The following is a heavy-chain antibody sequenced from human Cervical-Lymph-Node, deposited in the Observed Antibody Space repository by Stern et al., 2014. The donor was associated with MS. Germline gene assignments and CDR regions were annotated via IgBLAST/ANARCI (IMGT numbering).Heavy chain of an antibody. D-gene: IGHD4-23*01. Sequence: VQLVQSGAEVKKPGASVKVSCKTAGYNFTDYGIIWVRQAPGQRLEWMGWINNGNGNRRYSQKIQGRVPITRDTSASTAYMELSSLRSEDTAVYYCARTGTVVTSGYYYGMDVWGQGTTVTVSS. J-gene: IGHJ6*02. V-gene: IGHV1-3*04. CDR2: INNGNGNR. CDR1: GYNFTDYG. CDR3: ARTGTVVTSGYYYGMDV.